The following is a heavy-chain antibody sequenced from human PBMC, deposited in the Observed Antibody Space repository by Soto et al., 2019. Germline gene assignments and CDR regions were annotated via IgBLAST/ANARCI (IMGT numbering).Heavy chain of an antibody. D-gene: IGHD3-3*01. CDR1: GYTFTGYY. Sequence: ASVKVSCKASGYTFTGYYMHWVRQAPGQGLEWMGWINPNSGGTNYAQKFQGRVTMTRDTSISTAYMELSRLRSDDTAVYYCARVNYDFWSGYYQIDYWGQGTLVTAPQ. J-gene: IGHJ4*02. CDR3: ARVNYDFWSGYYQIDY. V-gene: IGHV1-2*02. CDR2: INPNSGGT.